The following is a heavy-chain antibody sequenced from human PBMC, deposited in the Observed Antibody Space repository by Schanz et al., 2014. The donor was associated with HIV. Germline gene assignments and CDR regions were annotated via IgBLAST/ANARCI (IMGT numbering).Heavy chain of an antibody. J-gene: IGHJ6*02. V-gene: IGHV1-2*02. CDR3: ARDPSGRPTSTMDV. CDR2: INPNSGAS. Sequence: QVQLVQSGAEVKKPGSSVKVSCKASGGTFSIYAISWVRQAPGQGLEWMGWINPNSGASKFVQKFQGRVAMTRDTSMSTAFMEMTRLRSDDTAVYFCARDPSGRPTSTMDVWGQGTTVTVS. CDR1: GGTFSIYA. D-gene: IGHD1-26*01.